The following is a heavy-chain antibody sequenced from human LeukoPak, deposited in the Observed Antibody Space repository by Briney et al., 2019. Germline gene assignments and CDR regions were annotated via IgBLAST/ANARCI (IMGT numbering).Heavy chain of an antibody. CDR3: AKDMDDVDTAMVEALGVSGGFDY. D-gene: IGHD5-18*01. V-gene: IGHV3-48*04. J-gene: IGHJ4*02. CDR2: ISSSSSTI. CDR1: GFTFSSYS. Sequence: GGSLRLSCAASGFTFSSYSMNWVRQAPGKGREWVSYISSSSSTIYYADSVKGRFTISRDNAKNSLYLQMNSLRTEDTALYYCAKDMDDVDTAMVEALGVSGGFDYWGQGTLVTVSS.